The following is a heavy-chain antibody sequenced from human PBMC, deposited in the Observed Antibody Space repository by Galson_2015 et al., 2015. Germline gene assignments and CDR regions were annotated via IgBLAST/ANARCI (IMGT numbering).Heavy chain of an antibody. D-gene: IGHD4-17*01. CDR1: GGSISSGGYY. Sequence: TLSLTCTVSGGSISSGGYYWSWIRQHPGKGLEWIGYIYYSGSTYYNPSLKSRVTISVDTSKNQFSLKLSSVTAADTAVYYCARPLTTRYGMDVWGQGTTVTVSS. V-gene: IGHV4-31*03. J-gene: IGHJ6*02. CDR2: IYYSGST. CDR3: ARPLTTRYGMDV.